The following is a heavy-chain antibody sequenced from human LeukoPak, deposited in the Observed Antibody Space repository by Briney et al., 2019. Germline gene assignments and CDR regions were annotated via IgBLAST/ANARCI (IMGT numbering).Heavy chain of an antibody. CDR2: IYHSGST. V-gene: IGHV4-4*02. CDR1: GGSISSSNW. D-gene: IGHD1-7*01. J-gene: IGHJ4*02. CDR3: ATVLSDISNYYYFDY. Sequence: SETLSLTCTVSGGSISSSNWWSWVRQPPGKGLEWIGEIYHSGSTNYNPSLKSRVTISVDKSKNQFSLKLSSVTAADTAVYYCATVLSDISNYYYFDYWGQGTLVTVSS.